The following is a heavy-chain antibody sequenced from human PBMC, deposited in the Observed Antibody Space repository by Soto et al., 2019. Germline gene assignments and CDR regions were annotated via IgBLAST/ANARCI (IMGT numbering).Heavy chain of an antibody. D-gene: IGHD6-6*01. V-gene: IGHV3-23*01. J-gene: IGHJ5*02. CDR3: AKDAPPPPRAARLIDWFDP. Sequence: PGGSLRLSCAASGFTFSSYAMSWVRQAPGKGLEWVSAISGSGGSTYYADSVKGRFTISRDNSKNTLYLQMNSLRAEDTAVYYWAKDAPPPPRAARLIDWFDPWGQGTLVTVSS. CDR1: GFTFSSYA. CDR2: ISGSGGST.